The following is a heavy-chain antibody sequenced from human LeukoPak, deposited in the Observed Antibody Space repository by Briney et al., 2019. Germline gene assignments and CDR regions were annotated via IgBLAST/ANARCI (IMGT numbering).Heavy chain of an antibody. CDR3: ARDSSIAVAGFDY. D-gene: IGHD6-19*01. Sequence: PGGSLRLSCAASGFTFSDYYMSWIRQAPGKGLEWVSYISSSGSTIYYADSAKGRFTISRDNAKNSLYLQMNSLRAEDTAVYYCARDSSIAVAGFDYWGQGTLVTVSS. J-gene: IGHJ4*02. CDR2: ISSSGSTI. CDR1: GFTFSDYY. V-gene: IGHV3-11*04.